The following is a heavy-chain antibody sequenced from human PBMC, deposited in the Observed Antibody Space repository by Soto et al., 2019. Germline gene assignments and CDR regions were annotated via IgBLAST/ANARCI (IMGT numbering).Heavy chain of an antibody. CDR2: ISSSRSYT. V-gene: IGHV3-11*05. CDR1: GFTFSDYY. CDR3: ARVAYEAFEI. Sequence: QVQLVESGGGLVKPGGSLRLSCAASGFTFSDYYMNWIRQAPGKGLEWVSYISSSRSYTNYADSVKGRFTISRDNANNSLYLQMNSLRAEDTAVYYCARVAYEAFEIWGQGTMVTVSS. D-gene: IGHD3-16*01. J-gene: IGHJ3*02.